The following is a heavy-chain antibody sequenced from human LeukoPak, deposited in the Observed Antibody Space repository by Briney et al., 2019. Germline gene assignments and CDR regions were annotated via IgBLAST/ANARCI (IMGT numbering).Heavy chain of an antibody. J-gene: IGHJ4*02. V-gene: IGHV3-7*01. Sequence: GGSLRLSCAASGFTFSSYWMNWARQAPGKGLEWVANIEDDGGEKYYVDSVKGRFSIFRDNARNSLYLQMNSLRLEDTAVYFCARVSSGGSGGSCYKPNDNWGQGTLVTVSS. CDR3: ARVSSGGSGGSCYKPNDN. D-gene: IGHD2-15*01. CDR2: IEDDGGEK. CDR1: GFTFSSYW.